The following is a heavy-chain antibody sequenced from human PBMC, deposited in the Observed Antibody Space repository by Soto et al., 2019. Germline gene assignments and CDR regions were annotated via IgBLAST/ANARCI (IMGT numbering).Heavy chain of an antibody. D-gene: IGHD6-13*01. CDR1: GGTFSSYA. CDR3: ARSTLLGFDATAGGNWFAP. CDR2: IIPIFGTA. J-gene: IGHJ5*02. V-gene: IGHV1-69*01. Sequence: QVQLVQSGAEVKKPGSSVKVSCKASGGTFSSYAISWVRQAPGQGLEWMGGIIPIFGTANYARKCKGRVMITPDESTSTAYIELSSLRPEDTHGYYCARSTLLGFDATAGGNWFAPWGQGTLVTVSS.